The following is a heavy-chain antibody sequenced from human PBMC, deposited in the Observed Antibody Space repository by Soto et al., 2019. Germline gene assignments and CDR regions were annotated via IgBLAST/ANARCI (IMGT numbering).Heavy chain of an antibody. D-gene: IGHD3-10*01. CDR3: ARDRVGSGSYYKLISYYFDY. CDR2: ISYDGSNK. Sequence: GGSLRLSCAASGFTFSSYAMHWVRQAPGKGLEWVAVISYDGSNKYYADSVKGRFTISRDNSKNTLYLQMNSLRAEDTAVYYCARDRVGSGSYYKLISYYFDYWGQGTLVTVSS. J-gene: IGHJ4*02. CDR1: GFTFSSYA. V-gene: IGHV3-30-3*01.